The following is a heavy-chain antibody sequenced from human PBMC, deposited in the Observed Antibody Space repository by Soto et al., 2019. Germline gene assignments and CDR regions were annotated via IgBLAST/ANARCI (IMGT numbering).Heavy chain of an antibody. CDR3: AKDALSFNAKWDWFDS. CDR2: IGGGADDT. J-gene: IGHJ5*01. V-gene: IGHV3-23*01. Sequence: LESGGGLVKPGGSLTLSCAASRFTFNDFAMDWVRQAPGKGLEWVSSIGGGADDTYYADSVKGGFTISRDNSKTTLDVQMDSLRDEDTAVYFCAKDALSFNAKWDWFDSWGQGTLVIVFS. D-gene: IGHD1-26*01. CDR1: RFTFNDFA.